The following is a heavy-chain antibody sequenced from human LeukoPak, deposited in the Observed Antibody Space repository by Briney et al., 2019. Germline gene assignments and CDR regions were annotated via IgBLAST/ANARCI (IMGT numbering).Heavy chain of an antibody. CDR1: GGSISSGSYY. CDR3: ASGTPLDY. Sequence: SETLSLTCTVSGGSISSGSYYWSWIRQPAGKGLEWIGRIYTSGSTNYNPSLKSRVTISVDTSKNQFSLKLSSVTAADTAVYYCASGTPLDYWGQGTQFTVSS. J-gene: IGHJ4*02. D-gene: IGHD1-1*01. CDR2: IYTSGST. V-gene: IGHV4-61*02.